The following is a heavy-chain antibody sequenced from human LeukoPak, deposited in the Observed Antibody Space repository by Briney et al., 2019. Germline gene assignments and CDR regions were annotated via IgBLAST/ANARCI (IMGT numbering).Heavy chain of an antibody. J-gene: IGHJ3*02. CDR1: GFTFSSNE. Sequence: GESLKISCAASGFTFSSNEMNWVRQAPGKGLEWVSYISSSGSTIYYADSVKGRFTISRDNAKNSLYLQMNSLRAEDTAVYYCARDGGWDAFDIWGQGTMVTVSS. CDR3: ARDGGWDAFDI. D-gene: IGHD6-19*01. V-gene: IGHV3-48*03. CDR2: ISSSGSTI.